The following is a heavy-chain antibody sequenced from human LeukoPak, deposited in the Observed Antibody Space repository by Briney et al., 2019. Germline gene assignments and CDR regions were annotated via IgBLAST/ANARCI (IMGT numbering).Heavy chain of an antibody. J-gene: IGHJ4*02. CDR1: GFTFSSYA. V-gene: IGHV3-23*01. D-gene: IGHD6-19*01. CDR2: ISGSGGST. CDR3: AKVGQWPVGGIYYFDY. Sequence: GGSLRLSCAASGFTFSSYAMSWVRQAPGKGLEWVSAISGSGGSTYYADSVKGRFTISRDNFKNTLYLQMNSLRGEDTAVYYCAKVGQWPVGGIYYFDYWGQGTLVTVSS.